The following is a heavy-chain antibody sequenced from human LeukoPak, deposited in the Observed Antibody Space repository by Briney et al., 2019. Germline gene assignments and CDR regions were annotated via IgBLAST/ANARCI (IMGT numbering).Heavy chain of an antibody. V-gene: IGHV1-46*01. D-gene: IGHD3-3*01. CDR2: INPSGGST. CDR3: ARGGTYYDFWSGYGNYYYYGMDV. Sequence: ASVKVSCKASGYTFTSYYMHWVRQAPGQGLEWMGIINPSGGSTSYAQKFQGRVTMARDTSTSTAYMELSSLRSEDTAVYYCARGGTYYDFWSGYGNYYYYGMDVWGQGTTVTVSS. J-gene: IGHJ6*02. CDR1: GYTFTSYY.